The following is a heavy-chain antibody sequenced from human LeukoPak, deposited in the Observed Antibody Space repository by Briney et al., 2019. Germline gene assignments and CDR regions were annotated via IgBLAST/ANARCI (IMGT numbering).Heavy chain of an antibody. D-gene: IGHD3-22*01. CDR3: AREYYDSSGYLPGYYMDV. CDR1: GGSISNYY. V-gene: IGHV4-59*01. Sequence: SETLSLTCTVSGGSISNYYWSWIRQPPGKGLEWIGYIHYSGSTNYNPSLKSRVTISLDTSKNQFSLKLSSVTAADTAVYYCAREYYDSSGYLPGYYMDVWGKGTTVTVSS. J-gene: IGHJ6*03. CDR2: IHYSGST.